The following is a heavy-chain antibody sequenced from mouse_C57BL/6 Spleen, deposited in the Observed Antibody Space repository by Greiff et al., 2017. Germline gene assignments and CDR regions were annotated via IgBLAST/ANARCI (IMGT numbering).Heavy chain of an antibody. V-gene: IGHV1-54*01. J-gene: IGHJ1*03. CDR2: INPGSGGT. CDR1: GNAFTNYL. D-gene: IGHD4-1*01. CDR3: ARRWDGGYFDV. Sequence: QVQLQQSGAELVRPGTSVKVSCKASGNAFTNYLIEWVKQRPGQGLEWIGVINPGSGGTNYNEKFKGKAALTADKSSSTAYMQRSSLTSEDSAVYVCARRWDGGYFDVWGTGTTVTVSS.